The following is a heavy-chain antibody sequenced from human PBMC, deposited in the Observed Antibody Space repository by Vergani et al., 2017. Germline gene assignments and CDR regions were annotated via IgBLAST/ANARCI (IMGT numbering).Heavy chain of an antibody. CDR1: GYTFTSYG. D-gene: IGHD3-3*01. J-gene: IGHJ3*02. CDR3: VGVDYDFWSGPDGTNDAFDI. V-gene: IGHV1-18*01. Sequence: QVQLVQSGAEVKKPGASVKVSCKASGYTFTSYGISWVRQAPGQGLEWMGWNSAYNGNTNYAQKLQGRVTMTTYTSTSTAYMELRSLRSDDTAVYYCVGVDYDFWSGPDGTNDAFDIWGQGTMVTVSS. CDR2: NSAYNGNT.